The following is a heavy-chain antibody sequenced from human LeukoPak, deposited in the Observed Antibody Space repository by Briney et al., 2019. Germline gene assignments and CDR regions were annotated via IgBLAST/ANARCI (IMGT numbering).Heavy chain of an antibody. D-gene: IGHD6-6*01. CDR1: GGPFSGYY. CDR3: ARSYSSSPRRYFDY. J-gene: IGHJ4*02. CDR2: INHSGST. V-gene: IGHV4-34*01. Sequence: SETLSLTCAVYGGPFSGYYWSWIRQPPGKGLEWIGEINHSGSTNYNPSLKSRVTISVDTSKNQFSLKLSSVTAADTAVYYCARSYSSSPRRYFDYWGQGTLVTVSS.